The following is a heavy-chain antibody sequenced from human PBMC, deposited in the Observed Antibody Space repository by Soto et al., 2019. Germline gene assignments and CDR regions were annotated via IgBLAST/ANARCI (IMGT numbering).Heavy chain of an antibody. V-gene: IGHV3-23*01. CDR3: AKDNWNSFNHYYYYGMDV. J-gene: IGHJ6*02. CDR2: ISGSGGST. Sequence: GGSLRLSCAASGFTFSSYAMSWVRQAPGKGLEWVSAISGSGGSTYYADSVKGRFTISRDNSKNTLYLQMNSLRAEDTAVYYCAKDNWNSFNHYYYYGMDVWGQGTTVTVSS. CDR1: GFTFSSYA. D-gene: IGHD1-7*01.